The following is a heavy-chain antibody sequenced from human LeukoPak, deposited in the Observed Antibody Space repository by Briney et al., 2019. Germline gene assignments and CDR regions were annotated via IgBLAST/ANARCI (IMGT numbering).Heavy chain of an antibody. Sequence: GRSLRLSCAASGFTFSSYAMSWVRQAPGKGLEWVSAISGSGGSTYYADSVKGRFTISRDNSKNTLYLQMNSLRAEDTAVYYCAKSMRIAAAGTGVDYWGQGTLVTVSS. D-gene: IGHD6-13*01. V-gene: IGHV3-23*01. CDR3: AKSMRIAAAGTGVDY. CDR2: ISGSGGST. CDR1: GFTFSSYA. J-gene: IGHJ4*02.